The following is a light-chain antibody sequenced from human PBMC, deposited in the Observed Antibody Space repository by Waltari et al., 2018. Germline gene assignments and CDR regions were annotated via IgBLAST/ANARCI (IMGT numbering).Light chain of an antibody. CDR1: QSLSSN. J-gene: IGKJ1*01. CDR3: QQYNNWPRT. CDR2: GAS. Sequence: EIVMTQSPATLSVSPGERATLSCRASQSLSSNLDWYQQKPGQAPRLLIYGASTRATGIPARFSGSGSGTEFTLTISSLQSEDFAVYYCQQYNNWPRTFGQGTKVEIK. V-gene: IGKV3-15*01.